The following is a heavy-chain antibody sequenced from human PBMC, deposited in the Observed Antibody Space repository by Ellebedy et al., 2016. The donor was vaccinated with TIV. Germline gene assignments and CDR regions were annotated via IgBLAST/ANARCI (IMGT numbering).Heavy chain of an antibody. D-gene: IGHD3-10*01. Sequence: GGSLRLSCAASGFTFSSYEMNWVRQAPGKGLEWVSYISSSGSTIYYADSVKGRFTISRDNAKNSLYLQMNSLRDEDTAVYYCARERRFGELGDYYGMDVWGQGTTVTVSS. CDR1: GFTFSSYE. CDR3: ARERRFGELGDYYGMDV. V-gene: IGHV3-48*03. CDR2: ISSSGSTI. J-gene: IGHJ6*02.